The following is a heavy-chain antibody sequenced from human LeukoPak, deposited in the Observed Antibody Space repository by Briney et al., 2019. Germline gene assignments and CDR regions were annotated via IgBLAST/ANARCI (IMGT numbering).Heavy chain of an antibody. Sequence: SETLSLTCAVYGGSFSGYYRSWIRQPPGKGLEWIGEINHSGSTNYNPSLKSRVTISVDTSKNQFSLKLSSVTAADTAVYYCARKARWFAKNRFDPWGQGTLVTVSS. CDR3: ARKARWFAKNRFDP. CDR1: GGSFSGYY. CDR2: INHSGST. V-gene: IGHV4-34*01. J-gene: IGHJ5*02. D-gene: IGHD3-10*01.